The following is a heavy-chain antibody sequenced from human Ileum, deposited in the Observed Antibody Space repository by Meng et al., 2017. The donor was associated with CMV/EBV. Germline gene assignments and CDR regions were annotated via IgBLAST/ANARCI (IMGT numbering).Heavy chain of an antibody. J-gene: IGHJ4*02. CDR1: GGTFSSYA. Sequence: SGGTFSSYASSWVRQAPGQGLEWMGGIIPIFGTANYAQKFQGRVTITTDESTSTAYMELSSLRSEDTAVYYCARLIGRGSSGWYFDYWGQGTLVTVSS. CDR3: ARLIGRGSSGWYFDY. D-gene: IGHD6-19*01. CDR2: IIPIFGTA. V-gene: IGHV1-69*05.